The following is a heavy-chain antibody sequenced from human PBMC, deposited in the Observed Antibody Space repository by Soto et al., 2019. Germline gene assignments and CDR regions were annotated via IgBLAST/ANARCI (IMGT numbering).Heavy chain of an antibody. CDR1: GFTFSDYY. Sequence: GGSLRLSCAASGFTFSDYYMSWIRQAPGKGLECVSYISSSGSTIYYADSVKGRFTISRDNAKNSLYLQMNSLRAEDTAVYYSARAVAAAGYYYYYYYYMDVWGKGTTVTVSS. CDR2: ISSSGSTI. CDR3: ARAVAAAGYYYYYYYYMDV. D-gene: IGHD6-13*01. J-gene: IGHJ6*03. V-gene: IGHV3-11*01.